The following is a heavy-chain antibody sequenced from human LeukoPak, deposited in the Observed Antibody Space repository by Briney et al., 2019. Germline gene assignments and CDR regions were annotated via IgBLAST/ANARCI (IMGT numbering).Heavy chain of an antibody. CDR2: IYYSGST. D-gene: IGHD3-16*01. J-gene: IGHJ3*02. V-gene: IGHV4-39*07. CDR3: ARGNSYGPHDAFDI. Sequence: SETLSLTCTVSGGSISSSSYYWGWIRQPPGKGLEWIGSIYYSGSTYYNPSLKSRVTISVDTSKNHFSLKLSSVTAADTAMYSCARGNSYGPHDAFDIWGQGTMVTISS. CDR1: GGSISSSSYY.